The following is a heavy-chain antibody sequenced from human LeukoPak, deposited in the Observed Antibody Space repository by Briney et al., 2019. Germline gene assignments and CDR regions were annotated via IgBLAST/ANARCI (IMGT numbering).Heavy chain of an antibody. Sequence: GGSLRLSCAASGFTFSSYWMSWVRQAPEKGLEWVANIKQDGSEKYYVDSVKGQFTISRDNAKNSLYLQMNSLRAEDTAVYYCARDVSRYGSGSYRLNWFDPWGQGTLVTVSS. V-gene: IGHV3-7*03. D-gene: IGHD3-10*01. J-gene: IGHJ5*02. CDR1: GFTFSSYW. CDR2: IKQDGSEK. CDR3: ARDVSRYGSGSYRLNWFDP.